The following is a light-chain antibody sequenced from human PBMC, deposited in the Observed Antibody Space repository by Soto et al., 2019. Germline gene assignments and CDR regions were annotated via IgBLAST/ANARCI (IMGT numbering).Light chain of an antibody. J-gene: IGKJ4*02. CDR2: GAS. CDR1: QSVSSSY. CDR3: QQYGSSPLT. V-gene: IGKV3-20*01. Sequence: VLTQSPGTLSLSPGERATLSCRASQSVSSSYLAWYQQKPAQSPRLLIYGASSRATGIPDRFTGSGSGTDFTLTISRLESEDFAVYYCQQYGSSPLTFGGGAKVDI.